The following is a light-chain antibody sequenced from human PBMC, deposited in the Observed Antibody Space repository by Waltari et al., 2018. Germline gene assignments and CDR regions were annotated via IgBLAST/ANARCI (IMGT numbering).Light chain of an antibody. CDR2: WAS. Sequence: DIAMTQSPDSLAVSLGERATINCKSSQSVLYSANNKDYLAWYQQKPGQPAKLLIYWASTREFGVPDRFSGSGSGTDFTLTISSLQAEDVAVYYCQQYYSIPLTFGGGTKVEIK. CDR1: QSVLYSANNKDY. CDR3: QQYYSIPLT. V-gene: IGKV4-1*01. J-gene: IGKJ4*01.